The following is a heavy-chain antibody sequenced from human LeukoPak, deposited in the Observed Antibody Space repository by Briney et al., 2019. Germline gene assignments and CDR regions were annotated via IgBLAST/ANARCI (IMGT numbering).Heavy chain of an antibody. D-gene: IGHD3-22*01. Sequence: SETLSLTCTASGGSISSYYWSWIRQPPGKGLEWIGYIYYSGSTNYNPSLKSRVTISVDTSKNQFSLKLSSVTAADTAVYYCARLKYYYDSSGYYMRGAFDIWGQGTMVTVSS. CDR1: GGSISSYY. J-gene: IGHJ3*02. CDR2: IYYSGST. CDR3: ARLKYYYDSSGYYMRGAFDI. V-gene: IGHV4-59*01.